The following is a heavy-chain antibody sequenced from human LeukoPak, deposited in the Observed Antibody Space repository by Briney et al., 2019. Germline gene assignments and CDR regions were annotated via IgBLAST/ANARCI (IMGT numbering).Heavy chain of an antibody. CDR2: ISGSGGST. D-gene: IGHD3-10*01. CDR1: GFTFSSYA. J-gene: IGHJ6*02. Sequence: GGSLRLSCAASGFTFSSYAMSWVRQAPGKGLEWVSAISGSGGSTYYADSVKGRFTISRDNSKNTLYLQMNSLRAEDTAVYYCAKGWFGELFHPDYYGMDVWGQGTTVTVSS. CDR3: AKGWFGELFHPDYYGMDV. V-gene: IGHV3-23*01.